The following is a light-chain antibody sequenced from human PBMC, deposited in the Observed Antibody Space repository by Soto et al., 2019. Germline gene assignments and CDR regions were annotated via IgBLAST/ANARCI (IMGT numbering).Light chain of an antibody. V-gene: IGLV2-23*01. CDR3: CSYAGRSTLV. Sequence: QSVLTQPASVSGSPGQSITISCTGSSSDVGSYNLVSWHQQYPGKAPKLMIYEGSKRPSGVSNRFSVSKSGNTASLTISGLQSEDESDYYCCSYAGRSTLVFGGGTKLTVL. CDR1: SSDVGSYNL. J-gene: IGLJ3*02. CDR2: EGS.